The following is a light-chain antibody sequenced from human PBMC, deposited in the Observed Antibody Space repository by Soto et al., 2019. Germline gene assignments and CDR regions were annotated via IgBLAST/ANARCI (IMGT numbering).Light chain of an antibody. V-gene: IGKV3-15*01. CDR1: QTISTS. Sequence: MTQSPSSLSASVGDRVTISCRASQTISTSLNWYQQKPGQAPRLLIYGASTRATGIPARFSGSGSGTEFSLTISSLQSEDFAVYYCQEYNHWHPVTFGGGTKVDI. CDR3: QEYNHWHPVT. J-gene: IGKJ4*01. CDR2: GAS.